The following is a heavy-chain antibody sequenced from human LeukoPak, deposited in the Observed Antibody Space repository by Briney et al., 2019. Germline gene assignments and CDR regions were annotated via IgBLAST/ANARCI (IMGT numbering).Heavy chain of an antibody. CDR1: GFTVSSND. CDR3: ARGNSGSYRG. V-gene: IGHV3-53*01. Sequence: PGGSLRLSCAASGFTVSSNDMSWVRQAPGKGLECISVIYSGGSTDYADSVKGRLTISRDNSKNTLYLQMNSLRAEDTAVYYCARGNSGSYRGWGQGTLVTVSS. D-gene: IGHD1-26*01. CDR2: IYSGGST. J-gene: IGHJ4*02.